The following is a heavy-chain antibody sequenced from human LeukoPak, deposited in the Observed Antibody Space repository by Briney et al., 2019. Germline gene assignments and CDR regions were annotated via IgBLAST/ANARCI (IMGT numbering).Heavy chain of an antibody. CDR1: GFTFDDYA. Sequence: GRSLRLSCAASGFTFDDYAMHWVRQAPGKGLEWVSGISWNGGSIGYADSVKGRFTISRDNAKNSLYLQMNSLRAEDTALYYCAKDIRDGYTNTLDYWGQGTLVTVSS. J-gene: IGHJ4*02. CDR2: ISWNGGSI. V-gene: IGHV3-9*01. CDR3: AKDIRDGYTNTLDY. D-gene: IGHD5-24*01.